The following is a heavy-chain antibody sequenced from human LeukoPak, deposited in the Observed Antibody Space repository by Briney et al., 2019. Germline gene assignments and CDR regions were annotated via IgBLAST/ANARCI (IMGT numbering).Heavy chain of an antibody. CDR1: GGTFNSYA. Sequence: SVKVSCKASGGTFNSYAINWVRQAPGQGLEWMGGSIPMFGTTNFAPEFQGRVTITADEFTSTAYTELTSLKSEDTAVYYCARGTTVTTAVLVPNDAFDIWGQGTMVTVSS. D-gene: IGHD4-17*01. J-gene: IGHJ3*02. CDR2: SIPMFGTT. V-gene: IGHV1-69*13. CDR3: ARGTTVTTAVLVPNDAFDI.